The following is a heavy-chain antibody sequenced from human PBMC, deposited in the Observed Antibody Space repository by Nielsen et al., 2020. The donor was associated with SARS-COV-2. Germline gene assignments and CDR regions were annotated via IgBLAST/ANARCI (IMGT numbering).Heavy chain of an antibody. J-gene: IGHJ5*02. CDR2: IYHTGST. Sequence: SETLSLTCTVSGGSIKTASYYWSWIRQHPEWGLEWVGYIYHTGSTYYNSALESRVTISADMSKNQFSLELTSLTAADTAVYYCARGRVTKVPEWFDPWGQGTLVTVSS. V-gene: IGHV4-31*03. CDR3: ARGRVTKVPEWFDP. D-gene: IGHD4-11*01. CDR1: GGSIKTASYY.